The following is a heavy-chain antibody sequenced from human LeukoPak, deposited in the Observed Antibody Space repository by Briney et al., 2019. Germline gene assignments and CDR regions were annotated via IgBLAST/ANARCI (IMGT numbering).Heavy chain of an antibody. D-gene: IGHD4-17*01. Sequence: GGSLRLSCAASGFTFSSYAMNWVRQAPGKGLEWVAFISYDGSNKYYADSVKGRFTISRDNSKNTLYLQMNSLRAEDTAVYYCARENFDYGDYVIDYWGQGTLVTVSS. V-gene: IGHV3-30-3*01. CDR2: ISYDGSNK. CDR1: GFTFSSYA. CDR3: ARENFDYGDYVIDY. J-gene: IGHJ4*02.